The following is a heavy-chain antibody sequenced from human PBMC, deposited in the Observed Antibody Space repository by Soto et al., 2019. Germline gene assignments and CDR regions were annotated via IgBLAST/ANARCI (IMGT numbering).Heavy chain of an antibody. D-gene: IGHD2-2*01. CDR1: GGSINNNY. Sequence: XXTLSLPCTVSGGSINNNYWRWTRQPPGKGLEWIGYIYSSGSTKYNPSLKSRVTISLDTSKNQFSLKMISLTAADTAVYYCARGYTSHDYWGQGTLVTVSS. CDR2: IYSSGST. J-gene: IGHJ4*02. V-gene: IGHV4-59*01. CDR3: ARGYTSHDY.